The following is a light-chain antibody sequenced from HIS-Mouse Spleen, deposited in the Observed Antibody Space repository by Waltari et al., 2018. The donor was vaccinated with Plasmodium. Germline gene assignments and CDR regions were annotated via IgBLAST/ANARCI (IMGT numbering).Light chain of an antibody. J-gene: IGLJ3*02. V-gene: IGLV2-11*01. CDR3: CSYAGSYTLV. CDR1: SSDVGGYNY. Sequence: QSALTQPRSVSGSPGQSVTISCTGTSSDVGGYNYVSWYQQHPGKAPKLMIYDVSKLPSGVPYRFSGSKSGNTASLTISGLQAEDEADYYCCSYAGSYTLVFGGGTKLTVL. CDR2: DVS.